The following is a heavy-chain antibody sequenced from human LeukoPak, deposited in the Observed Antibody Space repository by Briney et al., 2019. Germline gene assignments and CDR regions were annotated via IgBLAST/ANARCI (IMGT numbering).Heavy chain of an antibody. D-gene: IGHD3-10*01. Sequence: GGSLRLSCAASGFTFSSYGMHWVRQAPGKGLEWVAVILSDGSKEFYTDSVKGRFTISRDNSKNTLYLQMNSLRAEDTAVYYCAKDKATMVRGVGAFDIWGQGTMVTVSS. V-gene: IGHV3-33*06. CDR3: AKDKATMVRGVGAFDI. CDR2: ILSDGSKE. CDR1: GFTFSSYG. J-gene: IGHJ3*02.